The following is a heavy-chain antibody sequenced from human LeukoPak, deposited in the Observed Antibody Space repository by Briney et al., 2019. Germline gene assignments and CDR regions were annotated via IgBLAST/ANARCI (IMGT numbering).Heavy chain of an antibody. D-gene: IGHD1-26*01. J-gene: IGHJ4*02. CDR3: ARDQGAIDY. CDR1: GGSFSGYY. Sequence: SETLSLTCAVYGGSFSGYYWSWIRQPPGKGLEWIGYIYYSGSTYYNPSLKSRVTISVDTSKNQFSLKLSSVTAADTAVYYCARDQGAIDYWGQGTLVTVSS. CDR2: IYYSGST. V-gene: IGHV4-34*09.